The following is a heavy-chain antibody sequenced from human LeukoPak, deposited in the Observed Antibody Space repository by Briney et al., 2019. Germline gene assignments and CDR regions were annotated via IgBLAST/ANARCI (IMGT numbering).Heavy chain of an antibody. CDR2: INPNSGGT. Sequence: GASVKVSCKASGYTFTSYGISWVRQAPGQGLEWMGWINPNSGGTNYAQKFQGRVTMTRDTSISTAYMELSRLRSDDTAVYYCARDSGALDFWSGYLGYWGQGTLVTVSS. J-gene: IGHJ4*02. V-gene: IGHV1-2*02. D-gene: IGHD3-3*01. CDR1: GYTFTSYG. CDR3: ARDSGALDFWSGYLGY.